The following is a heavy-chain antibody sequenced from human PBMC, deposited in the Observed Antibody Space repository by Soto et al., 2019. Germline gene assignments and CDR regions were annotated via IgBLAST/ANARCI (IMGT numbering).Heavy chain of an antibody. CDR2: IYYSGST. D-gene: IGHD3-9*01. CDR3: ARDIFGYFDL. CDR1: GGSISSYY. J-gene: IGHJ2*01. V-gene: IGHV4-59*01. Sequence: QVQLQESGPGLVKPSETLSLTCTVSGGSISSYYWSWIRQPPGKGLEWIGYIYYSGSTNYNPSLKSRVTISVDTSKNQFSLKLSSVTAADMAVYYCARDIFGYFDLWGRGTLVTVSS.